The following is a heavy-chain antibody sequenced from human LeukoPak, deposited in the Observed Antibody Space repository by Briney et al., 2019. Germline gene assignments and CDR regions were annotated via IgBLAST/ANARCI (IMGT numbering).Heavy chain of an antibody. D-gene: IGHD3-9*01. CDR1: GFTLSSYS. CDR3: ARENPVRYFDWLPMGGAFDI. V-gene: IGHV3-48*01. CDR2: ISSSSSTI. Sequence: PGGSLRLSCAASGFTLSSYSMNWVRQAPGKGLEWVSYISSSSSTIYYADSVKGRFTISRDNAKNSLYLQMNSLRAEDTAVYYCARENPVRYFDWLPMGGAFDIWGQGTMVTVSS. J-gene: IGHJ3*02.